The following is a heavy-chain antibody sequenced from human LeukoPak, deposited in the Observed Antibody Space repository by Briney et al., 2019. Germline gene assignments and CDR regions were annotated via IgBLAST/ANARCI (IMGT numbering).Heavy chain of an antibody. CDR1: GFTFSKTW. V-gene: IGHV3-74*01. Sequence: PGGSLRPSCAAPGFTFSKTWKHWVRLAPGKGLVGVSRIAPDGTRTDYADCAKGRFIVSRDNAKNTLYLQMNSLRAEDTAVSYCARDPHSGSRFDNWGQGILVTVSS. CDR3: ARDPHSGSRFDN. J-gene: IGHJ4*02. D-gene: IGHD1-26*01. CDR2: IAPDGTRT.